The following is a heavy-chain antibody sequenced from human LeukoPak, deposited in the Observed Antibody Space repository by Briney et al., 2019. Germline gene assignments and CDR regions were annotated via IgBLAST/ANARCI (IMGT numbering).Heavy chain of an antibody. CDR3: AKGIAEAGYFDY. J-gene: IGHJ4*02. CDR2: IIPILGIA. D-gene: IGHD6-19*01. CDR1: GGTFSSYA. Sequence: ASVKVSCKASGGTFSSYAISWVRQAPGQGLEWMGRIIPILGIANYAQKFQGRVTITADKSTSTAYMELSSLRSEDTAVYYCAKGIAEAGYFDYWGQGTLVTVSS. V-gene: IGHV1-69*04.